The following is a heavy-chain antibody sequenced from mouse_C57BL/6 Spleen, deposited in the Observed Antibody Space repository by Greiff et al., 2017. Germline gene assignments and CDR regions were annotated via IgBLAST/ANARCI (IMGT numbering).Heavy chain of an antibody. CDR2: INPNNGGT. J-gene: IGHJ1*03. Sequence: EVQLQQSGPELVKPGASVKISCKASGYTFTDYYMNWVKQSHGKSLEWIGDINPNNGGTSYNQKFKGKATLTVDKSSSTAYMELRSLTSEDSAVYYCARTHYYSNYDWYFDVWGTGTTVTVSS. V-gene: IGHV1-26*01. CDR3: ARTHYYSNYDWYFDV. CDR1: GYTFTDYY. D-gene: IGHD2-5*01.